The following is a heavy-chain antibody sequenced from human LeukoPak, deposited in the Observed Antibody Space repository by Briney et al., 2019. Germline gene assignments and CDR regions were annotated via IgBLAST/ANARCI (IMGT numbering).Heavy chain of an antibody. J-gene: IGHJ6*03. CDR1: GGTFSSYA. CDR3: ARGSSYGSGSYYYYYYYRDV. Sequence: GSSVKVSCKASGGTFSSYAISWVRQAPGQGLEWMGRIIPIFGTANYAQKFQGRVTITADESTSTAYMELSSLRSEDTAVYYCARGSSYGSGSYYYYYYYRDVWGKGTTVTVSS. D-gene: IGHD3-10*01. V-gene: IGHV1-69*15. CDR2: IIPIFGTA.